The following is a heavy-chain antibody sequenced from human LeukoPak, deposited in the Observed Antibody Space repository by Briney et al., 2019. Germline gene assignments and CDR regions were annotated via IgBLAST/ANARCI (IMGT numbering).Heavy chain of an antibody. J-gene: IGHJ4*02. D-gene: IGHD2-15*01. CDR3: ARDVSGYCSGGSCYWTGFDY. V-gene: IGHV3-21*01. Sequence: GGSLRLSCAASGFTFSSYSMNWVRQAPGKGLEWVSSISSSSSYIYYTDSVKGRFTISRDNAKNSLYLQMNSLRAEDTAVYYCARDVSGYCSGGSCYWTGFDYWGQATLVIVSS. CDR1: GFTFSSYS. CDR2: ISSSSSYI.